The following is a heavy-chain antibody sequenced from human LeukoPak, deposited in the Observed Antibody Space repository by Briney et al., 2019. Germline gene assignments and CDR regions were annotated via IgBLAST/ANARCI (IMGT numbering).Heavy chain of an antibody. Sequence: ASVKVSFKASGYTFTSYAMHWVRQAPGQRLEWMGWINAGNGNTKYSQKFQGRVTITRDTSASTAYMELSSLRSEDTAVYYCARVLDFGPKTLDYWGQGTLVTVSS. CDR3: ARVLDFGPKTLDY. CDR2: INAGNGNT. J-gene: IGHJ4*02. V-gene: IGHV1-3*01. CDR1: GYTFTSYA. D-gene: IGHD3/OR15-3a*01.